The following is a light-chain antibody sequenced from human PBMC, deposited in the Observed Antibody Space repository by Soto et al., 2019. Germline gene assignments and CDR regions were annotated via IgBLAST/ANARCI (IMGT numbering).Light chain of an antibody. Sequence: EIVLTQSPATLSLSPGERATLSCRASQSVGSYLAWYQQKPGQAPRLLIQDASNRATGIPARFSGSGSGTDFTLTISSLEPDDFAVYYCQQRINWSMYTFGQGTKLEIK. J-gene: IGKJ2*01. CDR2: DAS. CDR1: QSVGSY. CDR3: QQRINWSMYT. V-gene: IGKV3-11*01.